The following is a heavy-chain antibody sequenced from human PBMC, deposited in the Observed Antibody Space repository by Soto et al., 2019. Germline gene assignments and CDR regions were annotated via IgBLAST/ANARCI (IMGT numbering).Heavy chain of an antibody. J-gene: IGHJ6*02. Sequence: PSETLSLTCAVYGGSFSGYYWSWIRQPPGKGLEWIGEINHSGSTNYNPSLKSRVTISVDTSKNQFSLKLSSVTAADTAVYYCARAVIAARYYGMDVWGQGTTVTVSS. D-gene: IGHD6-6*01. V-gene: IGHV4-34*01. CDR3: ARAVIAARYYGMDV. CDR2: INHSGST. CDR1: GGSFSGYY.